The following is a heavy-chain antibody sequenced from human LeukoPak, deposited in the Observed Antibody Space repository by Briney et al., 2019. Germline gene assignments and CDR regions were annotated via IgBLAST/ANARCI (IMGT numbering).Heavy chain of an antibody. CDR1: GFTFSRYG. D-gene: IGHD6-6*01. CDR2: IRYDESNK. CDR3: ARIQSLANSSSSFDS. J-gene: IGHJ5*01. Sequence: PGGSLRLSCAASGFTFSRYGMHWVRQAPGKGLEWVAFIRYDESNKFYADSVKGRFAVSRDNSKNTLYLQMNSLRADDTAVYYCARIQSLANSSSSFDSWGQGTLVTVSS. V-gene: IGHV3-30*02.